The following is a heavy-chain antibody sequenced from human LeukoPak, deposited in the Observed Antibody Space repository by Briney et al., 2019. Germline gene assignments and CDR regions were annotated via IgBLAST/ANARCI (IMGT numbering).Heavy chain of an antibody. CDR3: ARDFGTYAGDYFDY. D-gene: IGHD3-10*01. J-gene: IGHJ4*02. V-gene: IGHV3-30-3*01. CDR2: ISYDGSNK. Sequence: PGGSLRLSCAASGFTFSSYAMHWVRQAPGKGLEWVAVISYDGSNKYYADSVKSRFTISRDNSKNTLYLKMNSLRAEDTAVYYCARDFGTYAGDYFDYWGQGTLVTVSS. CDR1: GFTFSSYA.